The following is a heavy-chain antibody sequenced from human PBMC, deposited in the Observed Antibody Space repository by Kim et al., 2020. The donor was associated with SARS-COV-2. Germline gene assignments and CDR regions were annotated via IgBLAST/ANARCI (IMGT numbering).Heavy chain of an antibody. J-gene: IGHJ6*02. Sequence: GGSLRLSCAASGFTFSIYAMHWVRQAPGKGLEWVTVISYDGSNKYYADSVKGRFTISRDNSKNTLYLQMNSLRAEDTAVYYCARDREYYYYYYGMDVWGQGTTVTVSS. CDR1: GFTFSIYA. V-gene: IGHV3-30-3*01. CDR3: ARDREYYYYYYGMDV. CDR2: ISYDGSNK.